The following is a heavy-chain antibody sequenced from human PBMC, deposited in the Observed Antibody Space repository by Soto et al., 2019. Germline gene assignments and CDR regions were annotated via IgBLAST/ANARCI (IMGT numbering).Heavy chain of an antibody. J-gene: IGHJ5*02. CDR1: GGSISSSSYY. CDR3: ARLGLELGWFDP. CDR2: IYYSGST. V-gene: IGHV4-39*01. D-gene: IGHD1-7*01. Sequence: KPSETLSLTCTVSGGSISSSSYYWGWIRQPPGKGLEWIGSIYYSGSTYYNPSLRSRVTISVDTSKNQFSLKLSSVTAADTAVYYCARLGLELGWFDPWGQGTLVTVSS.